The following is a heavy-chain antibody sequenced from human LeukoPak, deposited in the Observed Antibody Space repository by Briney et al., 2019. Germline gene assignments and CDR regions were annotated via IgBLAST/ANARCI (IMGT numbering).Heavy chain of an antibody. CDR1: GYTLTSYD. Sequence: ASVKVSCKASGYTLTSYDINWVRQATGQGLEWMGWMNPNSGNTGYAQKFQGRVTMTRNTSISTAYMELSSLRSEDTAVYYCARSYGDGDAFDIWGQGTMVTVSS. V-gene: IGHV1-8*01. J-gene: IGHJ3*02. CDR3: ARSYGDGDAFDI. D-gene: IGHD4-17*01. CDR2: MNPNSGNT.